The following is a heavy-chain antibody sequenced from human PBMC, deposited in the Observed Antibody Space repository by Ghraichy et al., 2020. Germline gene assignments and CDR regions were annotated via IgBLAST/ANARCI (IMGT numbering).Heavy chain of an antibody. J-gene: IGHJ4*02. D-gene: IGHD3-22*01. Sequence: ASVKVSCKASGYTFSVFGIAWVRQAPGQGLEWMGWIGSYNGNTNYVQKFQGRVTLTTDTSTSTAYMELRNLRLDDTAVYYCARAGAVLTVNFDNWGQGTLVTVSS. CDR1: GYTFSVFG. CDR3: ARAGAVLTVNFDN. CDR2: IGSYNGNT. V-gene: IGHV1-18*01.